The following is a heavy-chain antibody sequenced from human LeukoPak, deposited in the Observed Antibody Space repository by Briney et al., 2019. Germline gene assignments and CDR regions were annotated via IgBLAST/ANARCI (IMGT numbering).Heavy chain of an antibody. J-gene: IGHJ6*03. V-gene: IGHV1-69*01. CDR2: IIPIFGTA. D-gene: IGHD3-22*01. CDR1: GGTFSSYA. Sequence: SVKVSCKASGGTFSSYAISWVRQAPGQGLEWMGGIIPIFGTANYAQKFQGRVTITADESTSTAYMELSSLRSEDTAAYYCARVLHYDSSGYYYYYYYYMDVWGKGTTVTVSS. CDR3: ARVLHYDSSGYYYYYYYYMDV.